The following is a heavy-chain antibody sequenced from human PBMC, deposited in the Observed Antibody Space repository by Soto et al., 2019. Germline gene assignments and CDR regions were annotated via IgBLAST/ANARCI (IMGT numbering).Heavy chain of an antibody. J-gene: IGHJ4*02. CDR3: ASQLLTIGSFDY. V-gene: IGHV3-23*01. Sequence: GGSLRLSCAASGFTFSSYAMSWVRQAPGKGLEWVSAISGSGGEKYYVDSVKGRFTISRDNAKNTLYLQMNSLRAEDTSVYYCASQLLTIGSFDYWGQGTLVTVSS. D-gene: IGHD2-2*01. CDR1: GFTFSSYA. CDR2: ISGSGGEK.